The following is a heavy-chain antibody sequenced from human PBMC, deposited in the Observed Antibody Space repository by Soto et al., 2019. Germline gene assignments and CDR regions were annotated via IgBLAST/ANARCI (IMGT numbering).Heavy chain of an antibody. V-gene: IGHV4-39*01. CDR1: GGSISSSSYY. CDR3: ATAGGPYYYYYYGMDV. D-gene: IGHD3-16*01. J-gene: IGHJ6*02. CDR2: IYYSGST. Sequence: SSETLSLTCTVSGGSISSSSYYWGWIRQPPGKGLEWIGSIYYSGSTYYNPSLKSRVTISVDTSKNQFSLKLSSVTAADTAVYYCATAGGPYYYYYYGMDVWGQGTTVTVSS.